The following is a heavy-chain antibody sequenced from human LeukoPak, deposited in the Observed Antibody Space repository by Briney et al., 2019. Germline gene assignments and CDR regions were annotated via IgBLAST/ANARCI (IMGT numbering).Heavy chain of an antibody. V-gene: IGHV3-23*01. CDR3: ARACGGDCYGAFDI. CDR1: GFTFGSHA. CDR2: ISAGGGGT. J-gene: IGHJ3*02. D-gene: IGHD2-21*02. Sequence: PGGSLRLSCATSGFTFGSHAMSWVRQAPGKGLEWVSSISAGGGGTSYADSVKGRITISRDNSKNTVYLQMNSLRAEDTAVYYCARACGGDCYGAFDIWGQGTMVTVSS.